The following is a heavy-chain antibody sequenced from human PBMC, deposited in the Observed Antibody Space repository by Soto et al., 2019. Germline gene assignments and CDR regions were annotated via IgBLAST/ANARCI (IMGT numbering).Heavy chain of an antibody. CDR1: GGTFSSYA. Sequence: QVQLVQSGAAVTKPGSSVTVSCKASGGTFSSYAISWVRQAPGQGLEWMGGIIPIFGTANYAQKFQGRVTITADKSTSTAYMELSSLRSEDTAVYYCARGVERSLGGNWFDPWGQGTLVTVSS. V-gene: IGHV1-69*06. CDR2: IIPIFGTA. CDR3: ARGVERSLGGNWFDP. D-gene: IGHD1-1*01. J-gene: IGHJ5*02.